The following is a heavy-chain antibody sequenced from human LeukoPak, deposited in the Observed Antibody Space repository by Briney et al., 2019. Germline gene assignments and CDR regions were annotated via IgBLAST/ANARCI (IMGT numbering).Heavy chain of an antibody. J-gene: IGHJ4*02. CDR2: IIPIFGTA. CDR3: ATASRIAVVLYYFDY. D-gene: IGHD6-19*01. Sequence: SVKVSCKASGGTFSSYAISWVRQAPGQGLEWMVGIIPIFGTANYAQKFQGRVTTTTDESTSTAYMELSSLRSEDTAVYYCATASRIAVVLYYFDYWGQGTLVTVSS. CDR1: GGTFSSYA. V-gene: IGHV1-69*05.